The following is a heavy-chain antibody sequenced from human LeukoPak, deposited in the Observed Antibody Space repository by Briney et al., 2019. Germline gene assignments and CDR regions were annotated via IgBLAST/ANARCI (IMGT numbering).Heavy chain of an antibody. Sequence: PGGSLRLSCAASGFSFSNYGMHWVRQSPGKGLEWVAVISFDGSIEYYADSVKGRFIISRDDSTNTLYLQMNSLRPEDTALYYCAKDLRHLVRTLSFDYWGQGTLVTVSS. V-gene: IGHV3-30*18. D-gene: IGHD6-13*01. CDR3: AKDLRHLVRTLSFDY. CDR1: GFSFSNYG. CDR2: ISFDGSIE. J-gene: IGHJ4*02.